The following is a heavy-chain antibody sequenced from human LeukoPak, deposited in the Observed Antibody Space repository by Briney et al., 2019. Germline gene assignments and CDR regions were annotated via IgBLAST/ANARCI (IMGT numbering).Heavy chain of an antibody. Sequence: GGSLRLSCAASGFTFSKYAMLWVRQAPGKGLEWVSSIRGSGGSAYYADSMKGRFTISRDNSRNTLFPQMNSLTAEDTAVYYCARLSSGSPSIFDCWGQGTLVTVSS. CDR1: GFTFSKYA. J-gene: IGHJ4*02. V-gene: IGHV3-23*01. D-gene: IGHD3-22*01. CDR2: IRGSGGSA. CDR3: ARLSSGSPSIFDC.